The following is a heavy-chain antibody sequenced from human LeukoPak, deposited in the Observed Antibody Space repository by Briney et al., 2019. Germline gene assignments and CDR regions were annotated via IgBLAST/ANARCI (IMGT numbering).Heavy chain of an antibody. Sequence: ASVKVSCKASGYTFTGYYMHWVRQAPGQGHEWMGRINPNSGGTNYSQKFQGGVTMTRDTPISTAYMELSRLRSDDTAVYYCARDDWGDYWYFDLWGRGTLVTVSS. J-gene: IGHJ2*01. CDR2: INPNSGGT. D-gene: IGHD3-9*01. CDR1: GYTFTGYY. V-gene: IGHV1-2*06. CDR3: ARDDWGDYWYFDL.